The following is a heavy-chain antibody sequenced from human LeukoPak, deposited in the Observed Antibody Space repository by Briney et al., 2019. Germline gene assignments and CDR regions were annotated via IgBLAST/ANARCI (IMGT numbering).Heavy chain of an antibody. J-gene: IGHJ4*02. D-gene: IGHD6-13*01. CDR1: GFIFSSYA. CDR2: ISGSGGST. Sequence: QPGGSLRLSCAASGFIFSSYAMSWVRQAPGKGLEWVSAISGSGGSTYYADSVKGRFTISRDNSKNTLYLQMNSLRAEDTAVYYCAKGEQQLVHFDYWGQGTLVTVSS. V-gene: IGHV3-23*01. CDR3: AKGEQQLVHFDY.